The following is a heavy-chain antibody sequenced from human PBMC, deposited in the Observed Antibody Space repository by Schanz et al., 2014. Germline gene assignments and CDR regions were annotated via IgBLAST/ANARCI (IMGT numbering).Heavy chain of an antibody. CDR3: ARDPNSVNEIDY. Sequence: VQLVESGGGVIQPGRSLRLSCAASGFTFSSYWMHWVRQAPGKGLVWVSRINSDGSTTIYADSVKGRFTISRDNAKKTMDLQMNSLRVEDTAVYYCARDPNSVNEIDYWGQGTLVTVSS. V-gene: IGHV3-74*01. D-gene: IGHD5-12*01. J-gene: IGHJ4*02. CDR1: GFTFSSYW. CDR2: INSDGSTT.